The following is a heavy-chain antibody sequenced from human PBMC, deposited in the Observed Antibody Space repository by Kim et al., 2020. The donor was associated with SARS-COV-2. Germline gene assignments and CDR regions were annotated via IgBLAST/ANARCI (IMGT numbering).Heavy chain of an antibody. V-gene: IGHV3-15*01. J-gene: IGHJ4*02. CDR2: IKSKTDGGTT. CDR1: GFTFSNAW. CDR3: TIEITMIVVGKDY. Sequence: GGSLRLSCAASGFTFSNAWMSWVRQAPGKGLEWVGRIKSKTDGGTTDYAAPVKGRFTISRDDSKNTLYLQMNSLKTEDTAVYYCTIEITMIVVGKDYWGQGTLVTVSS. D-gene: IGHD3-22*01.